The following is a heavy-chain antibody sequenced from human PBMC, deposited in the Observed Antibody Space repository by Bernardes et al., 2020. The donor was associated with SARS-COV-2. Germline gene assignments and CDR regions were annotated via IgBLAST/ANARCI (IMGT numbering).Heavy chain of an antibody. CDR1: GDSISSGSYY. CDR3: ARETVITTYGMHI. CDR2: VYISGNT. V-gene: IGHV4-61*02. D-gene: IGHD1-1*01. Sequence: TLSLTCTVSGDSISSGSYYWNWIRQPAGKGLEWIGRVYISGNTNYNPSVKSRVTISVDTSRNQISLRLTSVTAADTAVYYCARETVITTYGMHIWGPGTKVTVS. J-gene: IGHJ6*02.